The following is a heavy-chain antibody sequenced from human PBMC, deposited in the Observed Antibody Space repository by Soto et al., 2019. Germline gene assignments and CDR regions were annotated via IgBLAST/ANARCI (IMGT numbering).Heavy chain of an antibody. Sequence: PSETLSLTCSVSGDSVSSGFYYWTWIRQSPVKGLEWIGNIYYSGSTEYNPSLTSRVTISFDMSKNQLSLTLTSVTAADSAVYFCARFWGLGYCSSTSCYYNWFDPWGQGTLVTVSS. J-gene: IGHJ5*02. CDR3: ARFWGLGYCSSTSCYYNWFDP. CDR1: GDSVSSGFYY. D-gene: IGHD2-2*01. V-gene: IGHV4-61*01. CDR2: IYYSGST.